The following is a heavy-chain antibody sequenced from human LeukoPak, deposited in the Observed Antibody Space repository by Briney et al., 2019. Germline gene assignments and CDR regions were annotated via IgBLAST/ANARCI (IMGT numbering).Heavy chain of an antibody. CDR3: GRHQHSGSYGAFDI. CDR1: GYSFTTYW. J-gene: IGHJ3*02. Sequence: GESLKISCKGTGYSFTTYWIAWVRQKPGKGLEWMGIIHPGDSDTRYSPSFQGQVTISADKSITTAYLQWSSLKASDTAMYYCGRHQHSGSYGAFDIWGQGTMVTVSS. V-gene: IGHV5-51*01. CDR2: IHPGDSDT. D-gene: IGHD1-26*01.